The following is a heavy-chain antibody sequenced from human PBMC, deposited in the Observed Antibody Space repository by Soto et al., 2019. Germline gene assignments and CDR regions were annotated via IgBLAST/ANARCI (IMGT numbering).Heavy chain of an antibody. CDR1: GYTFTGYY. D-gene: IGHD3-16*02. V-gene: IGHV1-2*02. CDR3: ARDRLPLGELSPGEY. J-gene: IGHJ4*02. Sequence: QVQLVQSGAEVKKPGASVKVSCKASGYTFTGYYMHWVRQAPGQGLEWMGWINPNSGGTNYAQKLQGRVTMTTDTATSTAYMELRSLRSDDTAVYYCARDRLPLGELSPGEYWGQGTVVTVSS. CDR2: INPNSGGT.